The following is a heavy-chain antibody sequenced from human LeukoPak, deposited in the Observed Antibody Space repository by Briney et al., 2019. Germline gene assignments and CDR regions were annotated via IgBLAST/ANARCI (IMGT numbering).Heavy chain of an antibody. V-gene: IGHV4-61*02. D-gene: IGHD5-24*01. J-gene: IGHJ2*01. Sequence: PSQTLPLTCTVSGGSISSGSYYWSWIRQPAGKGLEWIGRIYTSGSTNYNPSLKSRVTISVDTSKNQFSLKLSSVTAADTAVYYCARGMATTSPFDLWGRGTLVTVSS. CDR3: ARGMATTSPFDL. CDR2: IYTSGST. CDR1: GGSISSGSYY.